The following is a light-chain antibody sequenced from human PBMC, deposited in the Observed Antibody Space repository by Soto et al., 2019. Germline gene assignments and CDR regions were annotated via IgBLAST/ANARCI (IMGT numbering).Light chain of an antibody. CDR1: QSVSNY. CDR2: GAS. V-gene: IGKV3-20*01. J-gene: IGKJ1*01. CDR3: HQYGGSPQT. Sequence: EIVLTQSPGTLSLSPGERATLSCRASQSVSNYFAWYQRKPGQAPRLLIYGASSRATGIPDRFSGSGSGTDFTLTISRLEPEDFAVYYCHQYGGSPQTFGQGTKVDIK.